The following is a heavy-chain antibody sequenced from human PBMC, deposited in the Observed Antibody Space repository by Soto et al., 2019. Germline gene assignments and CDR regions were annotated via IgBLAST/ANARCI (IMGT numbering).Heavy chain of an antibody. CDR1: GGTFSSSA. Sequence: QVQLVQSGAEVKKPGSSVKVSCKASGGTFSSSAISWVRQAPGQGLDWMGGIIPIFGTANYAQKFQRRVTITADESTSTAYMELSSLRSEDTAVYYCARHVPAAGYYYGMDVWGQGTTVTVSS. CDR2: IIPIFGTA. CDR3: ARHVPAAGYYYGMDV. V-gene: IGHV1-69*12. J-gene: IGHJ6*02. D-gene: IGHD2-2*01.